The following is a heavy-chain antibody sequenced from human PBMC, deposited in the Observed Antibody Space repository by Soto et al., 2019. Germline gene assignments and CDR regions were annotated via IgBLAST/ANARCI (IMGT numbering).Heavy chain of an antibody. J-gene: IGHJ1*01. Sequence: ASVKVSCKASGYTFTNYAMHWVRQAPGQRLEWMGWISAYNGNTNYAQKLQGRVTMTTDTSTSTAYMELRSLRSDDTAVYYCARDSAPYYYDSSGYPWHWGQGTLVTVS. D-gene: IGHD3-22*01. CDR3: ARDSAPYYYDSSGYPWH. CDR2: ISAYNGNT. CDR1: GYTFTNYA. V-gene: IGHV1-18*01.